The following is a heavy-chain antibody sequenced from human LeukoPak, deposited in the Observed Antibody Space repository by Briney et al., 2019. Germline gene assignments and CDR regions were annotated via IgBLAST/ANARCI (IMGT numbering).Heavy chain of an antibody. D-gene: IGHD3-16*01. V-gene: IGHV3-7*01. J-gene: IGHJ6*04. CDR1: GFTFGDYW. CDR3: VRESSVWVGPGIGRPLDV. CDR2: IKEDGSDK. Sequence: GGSLRLSCAVSGFTFGDYWMTWVRQAPGRGLEWVANIKEDGSDKQYVDSVQRRFTISRDNAENSLYLQMNSLRAEDTAVYYCVRESSVWVGPGIGRPLDVWGKGTAVTVSS.